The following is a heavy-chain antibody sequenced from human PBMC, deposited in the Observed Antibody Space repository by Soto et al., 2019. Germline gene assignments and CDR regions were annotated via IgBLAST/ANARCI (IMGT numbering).Heavy chain of an antibody. CDR1: GISFTNYW. CDR3: ARSGKSAQRYFGY. D-gene: IGHD1-20*01. J-gene: IGHJ4*02. CDR2: IYPGDSDT. Sequence: GASLKISWKASGISFTNYWIGWVRQMPGKGLELMGIIYPGDSDTRYSPSFQGQVTISADRSISTAYLQWSSLKASDTALYYCARSGKSAQRYFGYWGQVTLVTVSS. V-gene: IGHV5-51*01.